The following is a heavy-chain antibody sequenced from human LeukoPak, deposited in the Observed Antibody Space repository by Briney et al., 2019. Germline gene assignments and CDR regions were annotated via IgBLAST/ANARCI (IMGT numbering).Heavy chain of an antibody. D-gene: IGHD6-13*01. CDR1: VGSISSSY. Sequence: PETLSLTCTVSVGSISSSYWSWIRQTPREGLEWSGYIYYSGRADYNPSLKSRVTISVDTSKNQFSLKLSSVTAADTAVYYCARGESKGSSWLTYYYYGMDVWGQGTTVTVSS. V-gene: IGHV4-59*01. CDR3: ARGESKGSSWLTYYYYGMDV. J-gene: IGHJ6*02. CDR2: IYYSGRA.